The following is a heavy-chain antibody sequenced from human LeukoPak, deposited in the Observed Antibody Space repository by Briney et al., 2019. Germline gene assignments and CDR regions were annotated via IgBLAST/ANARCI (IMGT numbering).Heavy chain of an antibody. V-gene: IGHV3-33*01. Sequence: PGGFLRLSCAASGFTFGAYGMHWVRQAPGKGLEWVAVVWYDGSNPYYGDSVKGRFTVSRDNSKETLYLEMKSLRVEDTAVYYCARARAGIMTGYFSDHWGHGTLVIVSS. CDR2: VWYDGSNP. J-gene: IGHJ5*02. CDR3: ARARAGIMTGYFSDH. D-gene: IGHD3-9*01. CDR1: GFTFGAYG.